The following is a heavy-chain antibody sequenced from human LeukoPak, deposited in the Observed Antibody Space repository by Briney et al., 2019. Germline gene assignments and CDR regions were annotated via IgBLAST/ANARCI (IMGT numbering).Heavy chain of an antibody. CDR2: ISSSSSYK. Sequence: PGGSLRLSCAVSGFTFSSYSMNWVRQAPGKGLEWVSSISSSSSYKYYADSVKGRFTISRDNAQSSLYLQIKSLRAEDTAVYYCARVPGYSSSWYISYYYYYYIDVWGKGTTVTVSS. V-gene: IGHV3-21*01. CDR3: ARVPGYSSSWYISYYYYYYIDV. J-gene: IGHJ6*03. CDR1: GFTFSSYS. D-gene: IGHD6-13*01.